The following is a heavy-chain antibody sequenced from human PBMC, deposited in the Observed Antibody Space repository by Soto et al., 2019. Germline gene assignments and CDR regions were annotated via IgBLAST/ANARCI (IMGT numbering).Heavy chain of an antibody. J-gene: IGHJ4*02. D-gene: IGHD5-18*01. CDR1: GYTFTSYG. Sequence: GASVKVSCKASGYTFTSYGISWVRQAPGQGLERMGWISAYNGNTNYAQKLQGRVTMTTDTSTSTAYMELRSLRSDDTAVYYCARDIGGYGPTGGYFDYWGQGTLVTVSS. CDR3: ARDIGGYGPTGGYFDY. V-gene: IGHV1-18*01. CDR2: ISAYNGNT.